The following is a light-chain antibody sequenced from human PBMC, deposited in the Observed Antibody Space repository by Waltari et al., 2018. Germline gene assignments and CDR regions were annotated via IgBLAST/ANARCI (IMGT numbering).Light chain of an antibody. Sequence: DIVMTQSPDSLAVSLGERATINCKSSQSVLYSSNNKYYLAWYQQKPGQPPKLLIYWASARESGVPDRFRGSGSGTDFTLTISSLQAEDVAVYYCQQYYTTPLTFGQGTKLEIK. CDR1: QSVLYSSNNKYY. J-gene: IGKJ2*01. V-gene: IGKV4-1*01. CDR3: QQYYTTPLT. CDR2: WAS.